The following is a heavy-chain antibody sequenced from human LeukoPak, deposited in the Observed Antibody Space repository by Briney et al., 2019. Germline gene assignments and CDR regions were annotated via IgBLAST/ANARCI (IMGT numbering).Heavy chain of an antibody. D-gene: IGHD6-19*01. V-gene: IGHV4-61*02. Sequence: PSETLSLTCTVSGGSISSGSYYWSWIRQPAGKGLEWIGRIYTSGSTNYNPSLKSRVTISVDTSKNQFSLKLSSVTAADTAVYYCARVIKVSSGWYGNYYYYYMDVWGKGTTVTVSS. J-gene: IGHJ6*03. CDR2: IYTSGST. CDR1: GGSISSGSYY. CDR3: ARVIKVSSGWYGNYYYYYMDV.